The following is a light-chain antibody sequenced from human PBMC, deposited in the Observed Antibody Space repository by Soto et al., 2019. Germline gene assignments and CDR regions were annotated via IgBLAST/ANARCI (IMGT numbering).Light chain of an antibody. Sequence: SYELTQPPSVSAAPGQTARITCGGNNFRSVHWYRQRPGQAPVLVVYDGSDRPSGIPERFSGTNSGNTATLTINRVEAGDEADYYCQMWDSDTDHVLFGGGTQLTVL. CDR1: NFRS. V-gene: IGLV3-21*02. CDR2: DGS. J-gene: IGLJ3*02. CDR3: QMWDSDTDHVL.